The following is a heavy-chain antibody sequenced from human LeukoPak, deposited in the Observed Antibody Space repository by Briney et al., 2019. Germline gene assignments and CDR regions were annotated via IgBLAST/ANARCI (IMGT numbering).Heavy chain of an antibody. CDR2: ISVSGIT. CDR3: AKGFSVRGRFDP. J-gene: IGHJ5*02. D-gene: IGHD2-15*01. V-gene: IGHV3-53*01. CDR1: GFTVSSNY. Sequence: GGSLRLSCAASGFTVSSNYMSWVRQAPGKGLEWVSGISVSGITVYADSVKGRLTISRDNSKNTLYLQMNNLRAEDTALYYCAKGFSVRGRFDPWGQGTQVTVSS.